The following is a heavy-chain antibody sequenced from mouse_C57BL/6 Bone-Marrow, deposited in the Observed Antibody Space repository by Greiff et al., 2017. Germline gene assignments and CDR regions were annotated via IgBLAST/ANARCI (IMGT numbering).Heavy chain of an antibody. CDR2: ISSGSSTI. Sequence: EVKLVESGGGLVKPGGSLKLSCAASGFTFSDYGMHWVRQAPEKGLEWVAYISSGSSTIYYADTVKGRFTISRDNAKNTLFLQMTSLRSEDTAMYYCARMATVASDYWGQGTTLTVSS. V-gene: IGHV5-17*01. D-gene: IGHD1-1*01. CDR1: GFTFSDYG. CDR3: ARMATVASDY. J-gene: IGHJ2*01.